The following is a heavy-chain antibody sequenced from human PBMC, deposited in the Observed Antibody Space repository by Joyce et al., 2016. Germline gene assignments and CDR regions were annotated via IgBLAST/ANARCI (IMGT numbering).Heavy chain of an antibody. V-gene: IGHV1-46*01. CDR3: ARDKEYCTSTTCHSQSYIFDY. J-gene: IGHJ4*02. D-gene: IGHD2-2*02. CDR2: LNPGGGTT. Sequence: QVQLVQSGTAVKKPGASVKFSCKASGYTFTSYYIHWVRQAPGQGREWMGILNPGGGTTSYAQKFQGRGTMPRDTSTSTVYMELSSLRSEDTAVYYCARDKEYCTSTTCHSQSYIFDYWGQGTLVTVSS. CDR1: GYTFTSYY.